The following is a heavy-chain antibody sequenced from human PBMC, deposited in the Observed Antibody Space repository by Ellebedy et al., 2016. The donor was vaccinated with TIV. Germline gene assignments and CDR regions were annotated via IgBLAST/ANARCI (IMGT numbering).Heavy chain of an antibody. V-gene: IGHV3-23*01. Sequence: GESLKISCAASGFTFSNYALSWVRQAPGKGLEWVSALSRSGDSTSYADSVKGRFTISRDNSKNTLYLQMTSLRAEDTAVYYCARGGVVGPYGMDVWGQGTTVTVSS. CDR3: ARGGVVGPYGMDV. D-gene: IGHD1-26*01. J-gene: IGHJ6*02. CDR1: GFTFSNYA. CDR2: LSRSGDST.